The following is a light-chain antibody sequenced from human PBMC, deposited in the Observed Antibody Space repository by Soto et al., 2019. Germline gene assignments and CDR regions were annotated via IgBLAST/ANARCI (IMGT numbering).Light chain of an antibody. CDR2: GNK. J-gene: IGLJ6*01. CDR3: QSYAISLAANV. V-gene: IGLV1-40*01. Sequence: QPVLTQPPSVSGAPGQTITLFCPGRSSNFGASYDVHWYKQLPGGAPNVLIYGNKYRPSGVPDRFPDSKSGTSASLAITGLQADEEGVYFCQSYAISLAANVFGTGTKVTV. CDR1: SSNFGASYD.